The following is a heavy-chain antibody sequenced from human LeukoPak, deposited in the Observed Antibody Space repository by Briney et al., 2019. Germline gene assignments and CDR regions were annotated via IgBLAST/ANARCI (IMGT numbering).Heavy chain of an antibody. CDR2: INPNSGGT. CDR1: GYTFTGYY. Sequence: GASVKVSCKASGYTFTGYYMHWVRQAPGQGLEWMGWINPNSGGTNYAQKFQGRVTMTRDTSTSTVYMELSSLRSEDTAVYYCARGRYVHYDFWSGYFRNWFDPWGQGTLVTVSS. CDR3: ARGRYVHYDFWSGYFRNWFDP. V-gene: IGHV1-2*02. D-gene: IGHD3-3*01. J-gene: IGHJ5*02.